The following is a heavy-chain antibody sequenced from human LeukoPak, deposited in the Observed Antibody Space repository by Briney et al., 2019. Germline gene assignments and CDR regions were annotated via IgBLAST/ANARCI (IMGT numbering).Heavy chain of an antibody. D-gene: IGHD5-24*01. CDR1: GFSFSTHW. Sequence: GGSLRLSCAASGFSFSTHWMSWFRQAPGKGLEWVALIKQDGSDKHYVDSVKGRFTISRDNAKNSLYLQMNSLRADDTAVYYCAGDEGWTFDIWGQGIKVTVSS. CDR3: AGDEGWTFDI. J-gene: IGHJ3*02. V-gene: IGHV3-7*01. CDR2: IKQDGSDK.